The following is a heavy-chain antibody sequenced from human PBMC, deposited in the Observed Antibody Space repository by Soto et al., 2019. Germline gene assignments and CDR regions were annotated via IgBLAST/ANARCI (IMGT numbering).Heavy chain of an antibody. CDR2: ISGSGGST. CDR3: AKIGGLYDFWSGYYQYYFDY. CDR1: GFTFSSYA. V-gene: IGHV3-23*01. J-gene: IGHJ4*02. Sequence: LRLSCAASGFTFSSYAMSWVRQAPGKGLEWVSAISGSGGSTYYADSVKGRFTISRDNSKNTLYLQMNSLRAEDTAVYYCAKIGGLYDFWSGYYQYYFDYWGQGTLVTVSS. D-gene: IGHD3-3*01.